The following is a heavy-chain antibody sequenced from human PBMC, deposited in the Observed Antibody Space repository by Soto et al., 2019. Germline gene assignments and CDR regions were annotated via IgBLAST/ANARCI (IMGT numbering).Heavy chain of an antibody. V-gene: IGHV1-3*04. D-gene: IGHD3-16*02. Sequence: QVQLVQSGAEVKKPRASVKVSCKASGYTFTSYAMHWVRQAPGQRLEWMGWINTGKGDTKYSQKFQGRVTITRDTSASTAYMELSSLRSEDTAVYYCAKEGDYIWGSFRRDLDYRGQGTLVTVSS. J-gene: IGHJ4*02. CDR2: INTGKGDT. CDR3: AKEGDYIWGSFRRDLDY. CDR1: GYTFTSYA.